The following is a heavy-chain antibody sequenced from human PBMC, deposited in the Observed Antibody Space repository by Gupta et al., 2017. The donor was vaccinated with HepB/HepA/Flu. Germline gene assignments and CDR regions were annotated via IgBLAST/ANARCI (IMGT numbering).Heavy chain of an antibody. CDR3: AAGSRPSDGLLWFELPFDY. CDR2: IIPIFGTA. Sequence: QVQLVQSGAEVKKPGSSVKVSCKASGGTFSSYAISWVRQAPGQGLEWMGGIIPIFGTATYAQKFQGRVTITADESTSTAYMELSSLRSEDTAVYYCAAGSRPSDGLLWFELPFDYWGQGTLVTVSS. V-gene: IGHV1-69*01. CDR1: GGTFSSYA. J-gene: IGHJ4*02. D-gene: IGHD3-10*01.